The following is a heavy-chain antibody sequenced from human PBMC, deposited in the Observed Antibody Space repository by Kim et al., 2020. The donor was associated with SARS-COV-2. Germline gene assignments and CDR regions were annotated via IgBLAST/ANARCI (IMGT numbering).Heavy chain of an antibody. J-gene: IGHJ1*01. CDR2: ISSSSSTI. CDR1: GFTFSSYS. CDR3: AREEEYYYDSSGYPPGYFQH. D-gene: IGHD3-22*01. Sequence: GGSLRLPCAASGFTFSSYSMNWVRQAPGKGLEWVSYISSSSSTIYYADSVKGRFTISGDNAKNSLYLQMNSLRAEDTAVYYCAREEEYYYDSSGYPPGYFQHWGQGTLVSVSS. V-gene: IGHV3-48*04.